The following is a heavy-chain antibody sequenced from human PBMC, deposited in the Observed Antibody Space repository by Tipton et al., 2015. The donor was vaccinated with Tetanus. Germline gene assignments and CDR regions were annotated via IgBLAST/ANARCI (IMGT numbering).Heavy chain of an antibody. CDR1: GGSFSDYY. CDR3: ARGKDVDTTMISSLVY. J-gene: IGHJ4*02. CDR2: INLSGST. Sequence: TLSLTCAVYGGSFSDYYWSWIRQPPGKGLEWIGEINLSGSTNYNPSLKSRVTISLDTSKNQISLSLNTVAAADTAVYYCARGKDVDTTMISSLVYWGQGTLVTVSS. V-gene: IGHV4-34*01. D-gene: IGHD5-18*01.